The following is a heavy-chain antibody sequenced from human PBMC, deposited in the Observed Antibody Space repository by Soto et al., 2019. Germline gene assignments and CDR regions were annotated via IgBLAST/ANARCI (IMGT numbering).Heavy chain of an antibody. J-gene: IGHJ6*02. CDR2: IIPILGIA. CDR3: ARTGVVVPAANYYGMDV. CDR1: GGTFSSYT. Sequence: QVQLVQSGAEVKKPGSSVKVSCKASGGTFSSYTISWVRQAPGQGLEWMGRIIPILGIANYAQKFQGRVTITADKSTSTDYMELSSLRSEDTAVYYCARTGVVVPAANYYGMDVWGQGTTVTVSS. V-gene: IGHV1-69*02. D-gene: IGHD2-2*01.